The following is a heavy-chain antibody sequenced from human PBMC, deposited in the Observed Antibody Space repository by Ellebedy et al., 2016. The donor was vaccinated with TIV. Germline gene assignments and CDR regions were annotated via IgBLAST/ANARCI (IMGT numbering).Heavy chain of an antibody. CDR2: ISRSGST. J-gene: IGHJ4*02. V-gene: IGHV4-38-2*02. CDR3: ARDRGSVTFDY. D-gene: IGHD1-26*01. CDR1: GYSISSGYY. Sequence: SETLSLTCTVSGYSISSGYYWGWIRQPPGKGLEWIGSISRSGSTYYNPSLKSRVTISVDTSKNQLSLKLTSVTAADTAVYYCARDRGSVTFDYWGQGTLVTVSS.